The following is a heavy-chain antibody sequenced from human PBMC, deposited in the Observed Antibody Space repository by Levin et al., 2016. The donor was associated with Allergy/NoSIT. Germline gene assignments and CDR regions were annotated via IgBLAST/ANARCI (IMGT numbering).Heavy chain of an antibody. D-gene: IGHD3-22*01. CDR1: GGSISSYY. J-gene: IGHJ3*02. V-gene: IGHV4-59*01. Sequence: SETLSLTCTVSGGSISSYYWSWIRQPPGKGLEWIGYIYYSGSTNYNPSLKSRVTISVDTSKNQFSLKLSSVTAADTAVYYCARSGCYDSSGYFHDAFDIWGQGTMVTVSS. CDR3: ARSGCYDSSGYFHDAFDI. CDR2: IYYSGST.